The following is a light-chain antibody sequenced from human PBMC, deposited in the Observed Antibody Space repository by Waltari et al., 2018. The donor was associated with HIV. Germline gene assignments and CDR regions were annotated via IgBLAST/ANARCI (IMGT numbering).Light chain of an antibody. CDR1: QSVSSN. CDR2: GAS. J-gene: IGKJ1*01. Sequence: EIVMTQSPATLSVSPGEKVTLSCRASQSVSSNLAWYQQKPGQAPGLLIYGASTRAAGIPARLSGSGAGREFTLSISSLQSEDFAVYYCQQYHNWPRTFGQGTKVEI. CDR3: QQYHNWPRT. V-gene: IGKV3-15*01.